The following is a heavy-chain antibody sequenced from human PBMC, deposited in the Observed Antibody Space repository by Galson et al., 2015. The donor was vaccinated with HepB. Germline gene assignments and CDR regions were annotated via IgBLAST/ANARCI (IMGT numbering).Heavy chain of an antibody. CDR3: ARSVHCSGGSCYSPFDY. D-gene: IGHD2-15*01. CDR2: ISSSSSTI. CDR1: GFTFSSYS. J-gene: IGHJ4*02. V-gene: IGHV3-48*01. Sequence: SLRLSCAASGFTFSSYSMNWVRQAPGKGLEWVSYISSSSSTIYYADSVKGRFTISRDNAKNSLYLQMNSLRAEDTAVYYCARSVHCSGGSCYSPFDYWGQGTLVTVSS.